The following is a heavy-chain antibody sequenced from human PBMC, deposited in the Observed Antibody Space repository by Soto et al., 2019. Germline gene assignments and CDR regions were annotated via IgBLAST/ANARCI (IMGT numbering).Heavy chain of an antibody. Sequence: SETLSLTCAVSGGSISSCNWWSWGLQPPGKGLEWIGEIYHSGSTNYNPSLKSRVTISVGKSKNQFSLKLSSVTAADTAVYYCARDRKGSGWDYYYYGMDVWGQGTTVT. V-gene: IGHV4-4*02. CDR1: GGSISSCNW. CDR2: IYHSGST. D-gene: IGHD6-19*01. CDR3: ARDRKGSGWDYYYYGMDV. J-gene: IGHJ6*02.